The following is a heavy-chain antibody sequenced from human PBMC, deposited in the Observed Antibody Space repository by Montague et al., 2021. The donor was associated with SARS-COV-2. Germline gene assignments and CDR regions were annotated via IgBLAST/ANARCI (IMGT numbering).Heavy chain of an antibody. D-gene: IGHD3-3*01. CDR3: ARGVSYYDFWRGYDYGMDV. Sequence: SETLSLTCTVSGGSISSYYWSWIRQPPGKGLEWIGYIYYSGSTNYNPSLKSRVTISVDTSKNQFSLKLSSVTAADTAVYYCARGVSYYDFWRGYDYGMDVWGQGTTVTVSS. J-gene: IGHJ6*02. CDR1: GGSISSYY. CDR2: IYYSGST. V-gene: IGHV4-59*01.